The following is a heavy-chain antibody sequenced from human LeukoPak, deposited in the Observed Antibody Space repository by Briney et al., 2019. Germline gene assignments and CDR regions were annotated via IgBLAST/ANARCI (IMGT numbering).Heavy chain of an antibody. CDR1: GFTFSSYA. D-gene: IGHD3-22*01. CDR2: ISGSGGST. J-gene: IGHJ5*02. V-gene: IGHV3-23*01. CDR3: AKGPPTNLYDSSGYYHDP. Sequence: GGSLRLSCAASGFTFSSYAMSWVRQAPGKGLEWVSAISGSGGSTYYADSVKGRFTISRDNSKNTLYLQMNSLRAEDTAVYYCAKGPPTNLYDSSGYYHDPWGQGTLVTVSS.